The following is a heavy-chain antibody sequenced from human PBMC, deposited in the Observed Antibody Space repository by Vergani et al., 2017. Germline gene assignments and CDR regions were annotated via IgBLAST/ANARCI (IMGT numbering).Heavy chain of an antibody. CDR3: ARDREIRWLQLGGWIDY. Sequence: EVQLVESGGGLVQPGGSLRLSCAASGFTFSSYWMSWVRQAPGKGLEWVANIKQDGSEKYYVDSVKGRFTISRDNAKNSLYLQMNSLRAEDTAVYYCARDREIRWLQLGGWIDYWGQGTLVTVSS. D-gene: IGHD5-24*01. J-gene: IGHJ4*02. V-gene: IGHV3-7*03. CDR2: IKQDGSEK. CDR1: GFTFSSYW.